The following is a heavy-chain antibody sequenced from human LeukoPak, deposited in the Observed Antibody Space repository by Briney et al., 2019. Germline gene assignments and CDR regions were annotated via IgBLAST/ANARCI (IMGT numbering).Heavy chain of an antibody. J-gene: IGHJ4*02. CDR1: GYTFTGYY. CDR2: INPNSGGT. Sequence: GASVKVSCKASGYTFTGYYMHWVRQAPGQGLEWMGWINPNSGGTNYAQKFQGRVTMTRDTSISTAYMELSSLRSEDTAVYYCARDEVYCSGGSCYSVSLPDYWGQGTLVTVSS. CDR3: ARDEVYCSGGSCYSVSLPDY. V-gene: IGHV1-2*02. D-gene: IGHD2-15*01.